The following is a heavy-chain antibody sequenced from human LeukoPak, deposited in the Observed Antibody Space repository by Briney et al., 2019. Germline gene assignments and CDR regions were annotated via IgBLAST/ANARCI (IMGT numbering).Heavy chain of an antibody. Sequence: GGSLRLSWAAAGFTFSSYWMSWVRQAPGKGLEWVANIKQDGSEKYYVDSVKGRFTISRDNAKNSLYLQMNSLRAEDTAVYYCARPPYGSGSSYFDLWGRGTLVTVSS. CDR3: ARPPYGSGSSYFDL. CDR1: GFTFSSYW. CDR2: IKQDGSEK. D-gene: IGHD3-10*01. J-gene: IGHJ2*01. V-gene: IGHV3-7*01.